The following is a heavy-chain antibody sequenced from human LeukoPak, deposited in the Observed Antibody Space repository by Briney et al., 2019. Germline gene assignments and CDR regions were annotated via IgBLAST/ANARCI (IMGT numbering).Heavy chain of an antibody. V-gene: IGHV3-30*18. J-gene: IGHJ6*02. CDR3: AKSGSYSGVYGMDV. D-gene: IGHD1-26*01. Sequence: PGRSLRLSCAASGFTFSSYGMHWVRQAPGKGLEWVAVISYDGSNKYYADSVKGRFTISRDNSKNTLYLQMDSLRAEDTAVYYCAKSGSYSGVYGMDVWGQGTTVTVSS. CDR2: ISYDGSNK. CDR1: GFTFSSYG.